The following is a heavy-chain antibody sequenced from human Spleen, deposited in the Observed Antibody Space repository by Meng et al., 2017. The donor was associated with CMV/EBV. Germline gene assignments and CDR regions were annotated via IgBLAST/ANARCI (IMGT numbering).Heavy chain of an antibody. CDR2: IRSKTNGGTT. J-gene: IGHJ5*02. CDR3: TISPFDP. CDR1: GFTFSNAW. Sequence: GGSLRLSCAASGFTFSNAWMNWVRQAPGKGLEWVGHIRSKTNGGTTDYAAPVKGRFTISRDDSKNTLFPQMDTLKTEDTAVYYCTISPFDPWGQGTLVTVSS. D-gene: IGHD1-14*01. V-gene: IGHV3-15*01.